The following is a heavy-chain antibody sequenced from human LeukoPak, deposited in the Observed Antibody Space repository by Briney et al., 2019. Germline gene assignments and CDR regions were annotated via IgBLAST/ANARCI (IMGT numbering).Heavy chain of an antibody. D-gene: IGHD3-3*01. CDR3: ARVFWRDAFDI. V-gene: IGHV4-34*01. Sequence: PSETLSLTCAVYGGSFSGYYWSWIRQPPGKGLEWIGEINHSGSTNYNPSLKSRVTISVDTSKNQFSLKLSSVTAADTAVYYCARVFWRDAFDIWGQGTMVTVSS. CDR1: GGSFSGYY. CDR2: INHSGST. J-gene: IGHJ3*02.